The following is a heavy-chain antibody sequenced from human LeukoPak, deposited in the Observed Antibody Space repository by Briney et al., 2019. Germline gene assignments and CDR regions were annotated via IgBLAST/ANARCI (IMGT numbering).Heavy chain of an antibody. J-gene: IGHJ4*02. D-gene: IGHD1-14*01. CDR3: ARGNRGLSPDY. Sequence: GGSLRLSCAASGFAFSSYSMNWVRQAPGKGLEWVSYIGTSSSSKYYADSVKGRFTISRDNDKNSIYLQMDSLRDEDTAVYYCARGNRGLSPDYWGKGTLVTVSS. CDR2: IGTSSSSK. V-gene: IGHV3-48*02. CDR1: GFAFSSYS.